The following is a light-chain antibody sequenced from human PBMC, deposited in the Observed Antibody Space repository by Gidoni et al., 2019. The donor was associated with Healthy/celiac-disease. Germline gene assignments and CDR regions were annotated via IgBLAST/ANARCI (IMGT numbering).Light chain of an antibody. CDR2: KAS. CDR1: QSISSW. Sequence: IQMTQSPSTLSASVGDRVTITCRASQSISSWLDWYQQKPGKAPKLLIDKASSLESGVPSRFSGSGSGTEFTLTISSLQPDDFATYYCQQYNSYSGTFGPGTKVDIK. J-gene: IGKJ3*01. CDR3: QQYNSYSGT. V-gene: IGKV1-5*03.